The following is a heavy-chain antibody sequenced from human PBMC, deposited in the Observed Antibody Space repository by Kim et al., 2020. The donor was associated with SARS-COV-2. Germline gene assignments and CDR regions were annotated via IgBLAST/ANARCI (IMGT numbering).Heavy chain of an antibody. Sequence: SETLSLTCTVSGGSISSYYWSWIRQPPGKGLEWIGYIYYSGSTNYNPSFTSRVTISVDTSKNQFSLKLSSVTAADTALYYCAGAGVVPASLTVCWGQGTLVTVSS. J-gene: IGHJ4*02. CDR3: AGAGVVPASLTVC. CDR1: GGSISSYY. CDR2: IYYSGST. V-gene: IGHV4-59*13. D-gene: IGHD2-2*01.